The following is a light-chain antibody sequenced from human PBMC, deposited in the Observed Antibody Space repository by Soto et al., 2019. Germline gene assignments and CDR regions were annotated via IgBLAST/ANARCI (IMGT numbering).Light chain of an antibody. CDR1: QSVSSN. CDR3: QQYTDWPRT. CDR2: GAS. Sequence: EILLTQSPGTQSLSLGESSTLXXRPSQSVSSNLAWYQQKPGQAPRXIIYGASTRATGIPARFSGSGSGTEFTLTINSLQSDDFAIYYCQQYTDWPRTFGQGTKVDIK. J-gene: IGKJ1*01. V-gene: IGKV3D-15*01.